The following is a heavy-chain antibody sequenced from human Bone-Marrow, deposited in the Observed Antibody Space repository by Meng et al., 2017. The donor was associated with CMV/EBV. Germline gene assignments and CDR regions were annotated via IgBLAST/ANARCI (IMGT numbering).Heavy chain of an antibody. V-gene: IGHV4-34*01. Sequence: GWSFSGYYWSWIRQPPGKGLEWIGEINHSGSTNYNPSLKSRVTISVDTSKNQFSLKLSSVTAADTAVYYCARRPQYSSSSNSEFDYWGQGTLVTVSS. CDR1: GWSFSGYY. J-gene: IGHJ4*02. CDR3: ARRPQYSSSSNSEFDY. D-gene: IGHD6-13*01. CDR2: INHSGST.